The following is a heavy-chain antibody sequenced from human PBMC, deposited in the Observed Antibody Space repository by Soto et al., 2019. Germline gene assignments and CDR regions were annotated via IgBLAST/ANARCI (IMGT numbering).Heavy chain of an antibody. CDR3: ARGYNDFWSGYFTWFDP. CDR2: IYSSGST. J-gene: IGHJ5*02. CDR1: GDSISSSSYY. Sequence: SETLSLTCTVSGDSISSSSYYWGWIRQPPGKGLEWIGYIYSSGSTNYNPSLKSRVTISLDTSKNQFSLKLSSVTAADTAVYYCARGYNDFWSGYFTWFDPWGQGTLVTVSS. V-gene: IGHV4-61*05. D-gene: IGHD3-3*01.